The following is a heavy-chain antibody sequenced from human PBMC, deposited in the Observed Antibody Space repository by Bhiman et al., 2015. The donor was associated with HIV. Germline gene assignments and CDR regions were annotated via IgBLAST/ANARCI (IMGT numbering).Heavy chain of an antibody. D-gene: IGHD1-7*01. V-gene: IGHV3-21*03. J-gene: IGHJ4*02. Sequence: EVRLVESGGGLVQPGGSLRLSCAASGFTFSNYWMHWVRQVPGKGLVWVSSISSSSSYIYYADSVKGRFTISRDNAKNSLYLQMNSLRAEDTAVYYCAREPGGTTQGRFDYWGQGTLVTVSS. CDR3: AREPGGTTQGRFDY. CDR1: GFTFSNYW. CDR2: ISSSSSYI.